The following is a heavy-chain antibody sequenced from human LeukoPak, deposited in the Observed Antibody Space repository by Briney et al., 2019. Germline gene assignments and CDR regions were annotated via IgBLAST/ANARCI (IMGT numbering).Heavy chain of an antibody. Sequence: GGSLRLSCEASGFAVSSTHMVWVRQAPGKGLEWVSVTYTGGNSYYAGSVQGRFIISRDISKDTLYLQMNNLRAEDSALYYCARGGRGSAAVVAPRSFDIWGQGTMVTVSS. V-gene: IGHV3-53*01. CDR2: TYTGGNS. CDR3: ARGGRGSAAVVAPRSFDI. CDR1: GFAVSSTH. J-gene: IGHJ3*02. D-gene: IGHD3-22*01.